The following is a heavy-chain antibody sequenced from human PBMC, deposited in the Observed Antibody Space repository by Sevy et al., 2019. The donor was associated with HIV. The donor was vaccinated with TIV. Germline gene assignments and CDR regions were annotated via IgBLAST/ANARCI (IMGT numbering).Heavy chain of an antibody. D-gene: IGHD2-2*01. CDR3: AKVARSDCSSTSCTYYYYYYYMDV. CDR1: GFTFSSYG. CDR2: IRYDGSNK. V-gene: IGHV3-30*02. J-gene: IGHJ6*03. Sequence: GGSLRLSCAASGFTFSSYGMHWVRQAPGKGLEWVAFIRYDGSNKYYADSVKGRFTISRDNSKNTLYLQMNSLRAEDTAGYYCAKVARSDCSSTSCTYYYYYYYMDVWGKGTTVTVSS.